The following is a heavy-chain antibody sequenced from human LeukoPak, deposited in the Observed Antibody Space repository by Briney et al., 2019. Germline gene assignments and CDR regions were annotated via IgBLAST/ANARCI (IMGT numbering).Heavy chain of an antibody. CDR2: IWYDGSNK. J-gene: IGHJ4*02. Sequence: GGSLRLSCAASGFTFSSYGMHWVRQAPGKGLEWVAVIWYDGSNKYYADSVKGRFTISRDNSKNTLYLQMNSLRAEDTAVYYCARDGGWFGELLLGCYFDYWGQGTLVTVSS. CDR3: ARDGGWFGELLLGCYFDY. CDR1: GFTFSSYG. D-gene: IGHD3-10*01. V-gene: IGHV3-33*01.